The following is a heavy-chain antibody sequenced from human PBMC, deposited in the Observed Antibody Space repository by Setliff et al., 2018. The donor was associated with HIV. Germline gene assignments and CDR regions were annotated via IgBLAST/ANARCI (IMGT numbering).Heavy chain of an antibody. CDR3: AREGGQGYSGSGSFYHRNFDL. J-gene: IGHJ2*01. D-gene: IGHD3-10*01. Sequence: SETLSLTCAVYGGSLSGYYWSWVRQSPGRGLEWIGEINQSGNTNFNPSLKSRLIISVDTSKSQFSLKLTSVTAADTALYYCAREGGQGYSGSGSFYHRNFDLWGRGILVTVPQ. CDR1: GGSLSGYY. V-gene: IGHV4-34*01. CDR2: INQSGNT.